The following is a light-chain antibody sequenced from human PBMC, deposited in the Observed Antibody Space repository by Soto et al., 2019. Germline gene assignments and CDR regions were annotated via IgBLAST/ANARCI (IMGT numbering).Light chain of an antibody. CDR1: QSVTSY. CDR3: QQYSNWPWT. CDR2: GAS. Sequence: EIVMTQSPATLSVSPGEKATPSCRASQSVTSYLAWYQQTPGQAPRLLIQGASARATDVPARFSGSGSGTEFTLTISSLQSEDFAVYYCQQYSNWPWTFGQGTKVEI. V-gene: IGKV3-15*01. J-gene: IGKJ1*01.